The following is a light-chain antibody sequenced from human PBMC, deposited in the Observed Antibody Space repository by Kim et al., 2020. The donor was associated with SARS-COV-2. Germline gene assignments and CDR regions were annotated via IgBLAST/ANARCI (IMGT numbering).Light chain of an antibody. CDR1: QTVSSSY. CDR3: QQYGSSPPWT. Sequence: PGERATHSCSASQTVSSSYLAWYRHNPGQAPRLLIYGASSRATGIPDRFSGSGSGTDFTLTISRLEPEDFAVYYCQQYGSSPPWTFGQGTKVDIK. V-gene: IGKV3-20*01. CDR2: GAS. J-gene: IGKJ1*01.